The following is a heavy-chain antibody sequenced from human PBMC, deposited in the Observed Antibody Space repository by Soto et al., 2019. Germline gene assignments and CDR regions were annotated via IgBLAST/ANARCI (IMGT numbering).Heavy chain of an antibody. J-gene: IGHJ4*02. D-gene: IGHD5-18*01. CDR2: IIPIFGTA. CDR3: ARDFGYSYGYRFDY. CDR1: GGTFSSYA. Sequence: ASVKVTCKASGGTFSSYAISWVRQAPGQGLEWMGGIIPIFGTANYAQKFQGRVTITADESTGTAYMELSSLRSEDTAVYYCARDFGYSYGYRFDYWGQGTLVTVSS. V-gene: IGHV1-69*13.